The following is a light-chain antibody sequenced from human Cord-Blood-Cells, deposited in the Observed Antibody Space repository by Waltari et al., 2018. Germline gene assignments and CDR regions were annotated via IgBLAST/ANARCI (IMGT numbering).Light chain of an antibody. J-gene: IGLJ1*01. Sequence: QSALTQPASVSGSPGHASTISCTGTSRDVGGYNYVSWYQQHPGKSPKLMIYDVSNRPAGVSNRFSGSKSGNTASLTISGLQAEDEADYYCSSYTSSSTLYFFGTGTKVTVL. CDR3: SSYTSSSTLYF. CDR2: DVS. CDR1: SRDVGGYNY. V-gene: IGLV2-14*03.